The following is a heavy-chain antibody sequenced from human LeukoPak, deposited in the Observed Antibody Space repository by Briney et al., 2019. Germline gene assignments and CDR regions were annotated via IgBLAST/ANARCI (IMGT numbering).Heavy chain of an antibody. CDR1: GFIFSDYS. CDR2: VGIDSGDT. Sequence: GSPRLSCAASGFIFSDYSMNWVRQAPGKGLEWISYVGIDSGDTKYADSVKGRFTISGDNAKKSLYLQMNSLRVEDTAVYYCARDYRFAFDNWGQGTLVTVSS. CDR3: ARDYRFAFDN. J-gene: IGHJ4*02. V-gene: IGHV3-21*05.